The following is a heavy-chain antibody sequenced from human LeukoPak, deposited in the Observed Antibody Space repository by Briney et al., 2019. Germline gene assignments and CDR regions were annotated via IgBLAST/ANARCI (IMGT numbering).Heavy chain of an antibody. D-gene: IGHD3-3*01. Sequence: SETLSLTCTVSGGSIRSYYWSWIRQPPGKGLEWIGYIYFSGSTSYNPSLKSRVTISVDRSKNQFSLKLSSVAAADTAVYYCARSYETNFDYWGQGTLVTVSS. J-gene: IGHJ4*02. CDR1: GGSIRSYY. CDR2: IYFSGST. CDR3: ARSYETNFDY. V-gene: IGHV4-59*01.